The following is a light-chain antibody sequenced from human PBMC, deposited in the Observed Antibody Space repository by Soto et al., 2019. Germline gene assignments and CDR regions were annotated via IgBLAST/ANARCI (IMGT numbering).Light chain of an antibody. CDR2: GAS. Sequence: ELVMTQSPATLSVSPGERATLSCRASQSVSSNLAWYQQKPGQAPRLLIYGASTRATGIPARFSGSGSGTELTITISSLQSEDGEVYDCQQYNNWPRTFGQGTKVDIK. CDR3: QQYNNWPRT. CDR1: QSVSSN. J-gene: IGKJ1*01. V-gene: IGKV3-15*01.